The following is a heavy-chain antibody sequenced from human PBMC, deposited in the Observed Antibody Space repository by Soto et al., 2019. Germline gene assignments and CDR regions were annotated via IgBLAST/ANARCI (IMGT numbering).Heavy chain of an antibody. Sequence: LSLTCAVSGGSISSGGYSWSWVRQPPGKGLEWIGYIYHSGNTYYNPSLKSRVTISVGRSKNQFSLKLNSVTAADTAVYYCARCCYYDSSGYYYPNWFDPWGQGTLVTVSS. V-gene: IGHV4-30-2*01. CDR3: ARCCYYDSSGYYYPNWFDP. CDR2: IYHSGNT. D-gene: IGHD3-22*01. CDR1: GGSISSGGYS. J-gene: IGHJ5*02.